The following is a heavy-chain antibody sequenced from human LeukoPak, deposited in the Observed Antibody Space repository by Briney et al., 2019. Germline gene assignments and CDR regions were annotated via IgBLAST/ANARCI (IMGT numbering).Heavy chain of an antibody. Sequence: SQTLSLTCAISGDSVSSNSAAWNWIRQSPSRGLEWLGRTYYRSKWYNDYAVSVKSRITINPDTSKNQFSLQLNSVTPEDTAVYYCARDHLGRIVGATTVPPRGFDPWSQGTLVTVSS. J-gene: IGHJ5*02. CDR3: ARDHLGRIVGATTVPPRGFDP. D-gene: IGHD1-26*01. CDR2: TYYRSKWYN. CDR1: GDSVSSNSAA. V-gene: IGHV6-1*01.